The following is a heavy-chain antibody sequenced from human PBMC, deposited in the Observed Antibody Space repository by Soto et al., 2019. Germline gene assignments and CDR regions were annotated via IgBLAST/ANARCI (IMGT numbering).Heavy chain of an antibody. V-gene: IGHV4-39*01. CDR1: GGSISSSSYY. CDR2: IYHSGST. Sequence: QLQLQESGPGLVKPSETLSLTCTVSGGSISSSSYYWGWIRQPPGKGPGWIGSIYHSGSTYYNPSFKSRVXXSXDXXRNQFSLKLNSVIAADTAVYFCAESGSYNTHGLGVWGQGTTVTVSS. CDR3: AESGSYNTHGLGV. J-gene: IGHJ6*02. D-gene: IGHD3-10*01.